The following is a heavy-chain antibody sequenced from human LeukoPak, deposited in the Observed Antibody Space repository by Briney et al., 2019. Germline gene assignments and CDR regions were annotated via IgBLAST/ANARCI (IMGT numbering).Heavy chain of an antibody. CDR1: GFTVSSNE. CDR3: AKDMGDCSSTSCYDVDAFDI. Sequence: PGGSLRLSCAAFGFTVSSNEMSWVRQAPGKGLEWVSSISGGSTYYADSRKGRFTISRDNSKNTLYLQMNSLRAEDTAVYYCAKDMGDCSSTSCYDVDAFDIWGQGTMVTVSS. CDR2: ISGGST. J-gene: IGHJ3*02. V-gene: IGHV3-38-3*01. D-gene: IGHD2-2*01.